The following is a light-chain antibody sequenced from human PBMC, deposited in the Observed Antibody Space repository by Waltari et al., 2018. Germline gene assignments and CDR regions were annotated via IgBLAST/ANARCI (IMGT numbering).Light chain of an antibody. V-gene: IGKV1-39*01. Sequence: DIQMTQSPSSLSASVGDKVTITCRASQSITLYVDWYQQKPGKAPKLLIYAASTLQTGVPSRFSGSGSGTEFTVTTSSVQSEDFATYYCQQSYKTPYTFGQGTKLEI. J-gene: IGKJ2*01. CDR2: AAS. CDR1: QSITLY. CDR3: QQSYKTPYT.